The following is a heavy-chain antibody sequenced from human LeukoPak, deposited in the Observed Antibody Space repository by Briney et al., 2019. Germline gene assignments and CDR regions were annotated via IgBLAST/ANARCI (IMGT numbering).Heavy chain of an antibody. CDR3: ARNLLRRGVYFDY. V-gene: IGHV4-34*01. J-gene: IGHJ4*02. CDR2: INHSGST. D-gene: IGHD2/OR15-2a*01. CDR1: GGSFSGYY. Sequence: SETLSLTCAVYGGSFSGYYWSWIRQPPGKGLEWIGEINHSGSTYYNPSLKSRVTISVDTSKNQFSLKLSSVTAADTAVYYCARNLLRRGVYFDYWGQGTLVTVSS.